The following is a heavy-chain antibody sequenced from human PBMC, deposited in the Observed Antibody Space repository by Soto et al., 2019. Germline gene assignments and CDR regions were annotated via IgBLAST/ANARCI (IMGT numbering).Heavy chain of an antibody. Sequence: ASVKVSCTASGDCCNREYMQWVRQAPGQGLEWMGIINPSGGSTSYAQKFQGRVTMTRDTSTSTVYMELSSLRSDDTAVYYCARALGYSGYAGMDVWG. J-gene: IGHJ6*02. D-gene: IGHD5-12*01. V-gene: IGHV1-46*02. CDR1: GDCCNREY. CDR3: ARALGYSGYAGMDV. CDR2: INPSGGST.